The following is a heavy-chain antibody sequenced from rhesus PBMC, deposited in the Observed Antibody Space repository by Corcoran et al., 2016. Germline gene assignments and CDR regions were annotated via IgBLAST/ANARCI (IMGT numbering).Heavy chain of an antibody. V-gene: IGHV1-180*01. D-gene: IGHD1-1*01. J-gene: IGHJ4*01. Sequence: QVQLVQSGSEIKQPGASVKLSCKASGDTFTIYHITWGRPAPGQGLEWIGLISPYNGNKGYAQNFQGRVTIPTDTSTNTGYMELSSLRSADTAVYFCTREGRGTLTDTFDYWGQGVLVTVSS. CDR2: ISPYNGNK. CDR3: TREGRGTLTDTFDY. CDR1: GDTFTIYH.